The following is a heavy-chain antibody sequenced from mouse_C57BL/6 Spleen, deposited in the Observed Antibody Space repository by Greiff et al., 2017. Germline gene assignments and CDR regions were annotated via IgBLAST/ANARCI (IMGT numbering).Heavy chain of an antibody. V-gene: IGHV10-1*01. CDR3: VRHGSSGYDVYFDY. Sequence: DVHLVESGGGLVQPKGSLKLSCAASGFSFNTYAMNWVRQAPGKGLEWVARIRSKSNNYATYYADSVKDRFTSSRDDSESMLYLQMNNLKTEDTAMYYCVRHGSSGYDVYFDYWGQGTTLTVSS. D-gene: IGHD3-2*02. CDR1: GFSFNTYA. CDR2: IRSKSNNYAT. J-gene: IGHJ2*01.